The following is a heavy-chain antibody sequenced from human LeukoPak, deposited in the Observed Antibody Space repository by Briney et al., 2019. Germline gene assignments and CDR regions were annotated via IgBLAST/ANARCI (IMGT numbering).Heavy chain of an antibody. V-gene: IGHV3-21*01. CDR3: ASGEWSSSPFDY. J-gene: IGHJ4*02. D-gene: IGHD6-6*01. Sequence: GGSLRLSCGASGFPFSTYSMNWVRPAPGKGLEWISFICTRSLYIYYADSVKGRFTISRDKARNSLYLQMNSLRAEDTAVYYCASGEWSSSPFDYWGQGTLATVSS. CDR1: GFPFSTYS. CDR2: ICTRSLYI.